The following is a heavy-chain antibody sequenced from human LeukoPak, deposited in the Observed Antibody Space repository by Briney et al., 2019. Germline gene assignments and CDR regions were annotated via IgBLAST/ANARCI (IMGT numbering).Heavy chain of an antibody. CDR2: IQYTGRT. D-gene: IGHD2-2*02. Sequence: PSETLSLTCTVSGDSFTSSHYWWDWVRLPPGKGLEWIGGIQYTGRTFSNPSLKSRVTISVDTSKNQFSLKLSSVTAADTAVYYCAREADTPYFDYWGQGTLVTVSS. V-gene: IGHV4-30-4*01. J-gene: IGHJ4*02. CDR1: GDSFTSSHYW. CDR3: AREADTPYFDY.